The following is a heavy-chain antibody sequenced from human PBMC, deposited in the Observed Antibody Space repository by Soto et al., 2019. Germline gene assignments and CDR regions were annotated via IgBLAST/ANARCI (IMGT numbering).Heavy chain of an antibody. CDR1: GGTFSSYA. V-gene: IGHV1-69*13. CDR3: AREEYGSGSYYGYYGMDV. J-gene: IGHJ6*02. CDR2: IIPIFGTA. D-gene: IGHD3-10*01. Sequence: VASVKVSCKASGGTFSSYAISWVRQAPGQGLEWMGGIIPIFGTANYAQKFQGRVTITADESTSTAYMELSSLRSEDTAVYYCAREEYGSGSYYGYYGMDVWGQGTTVTVSS.